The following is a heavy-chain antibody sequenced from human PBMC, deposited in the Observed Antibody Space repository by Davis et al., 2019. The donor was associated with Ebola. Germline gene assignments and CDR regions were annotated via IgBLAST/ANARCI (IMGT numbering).Heavy chain of an antibody. J-gene: IGHJ3*01. D-gene: IGHD3-10*01. CDR2: INDDGSNT. Sequence: HTGGSLRLSCAVSGFTFRSYNMHWVRQAPGKGLVWVSRINDDGSNTRYADSVKGRFTISRDSAKNSLYLQMNNLRAEDTAVYYCSTAFNSVRDAFDFWGRGTMVTVSS. CDR3: STAFNSVRDAFDF. CDR1: GFTFRSYN. V-gene: IGHV3-74*01.